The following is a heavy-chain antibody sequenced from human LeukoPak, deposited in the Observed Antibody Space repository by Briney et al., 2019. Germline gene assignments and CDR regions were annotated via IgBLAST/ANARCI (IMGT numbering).Heavy chain of an antibody. CDR1: GGSISSHY. D-gene: IGHD3-22*01. J-gene: IGHJ3*02. V-gene: IGHV4-4*09. CDR2: IYTCGST. Sequence: SETLSLTCTVSGGSISSHYWNWIRQPPGKGLEWIGYIYTCGSTNYNPSLKSRVTISVDTSKNQFSLKLSSVTAADTAVYYCARTYYYDSSGYDYVAFDIWGQGTMVTVSS. CDR3: ARTYYYDSSGYDYVAFDI.